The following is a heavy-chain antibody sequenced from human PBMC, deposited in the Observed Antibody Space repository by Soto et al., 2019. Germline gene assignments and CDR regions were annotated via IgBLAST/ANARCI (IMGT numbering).Heavy chain of an antibody. CDR2: ISYDGSNK. D-gene: IGHD3-16*01. V-gene: IGHV3-30-3*01. CDR3: SRGRTLYSSYYGMDV. Sequence: QVQLVESGGGVVQHGRSLRLSCAASGFTFSSYAMHWVRQDPGKGLERGAVISYDGSNKYYADSVKGQFTITRDNSKNTMYLQMNILRAEDTAVYYCSRGRTLYSSYYGMDVWGQGTTVTVSS. J-gene: IGHJ6*02. CDR1: GFTFSSYA.